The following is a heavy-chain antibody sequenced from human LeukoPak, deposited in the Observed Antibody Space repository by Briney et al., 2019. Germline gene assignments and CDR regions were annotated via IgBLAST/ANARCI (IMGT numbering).Heavy chain of an antibody. V-gene: IGHV3-23*01. CDR1: GFIFSSYS. Sequence: GGSLRLSCAASGFIFSSYSMSWVRQAPGKGLEWVSVITGNGGNTYYADPVKGRFTISKDNSKNTVYLQMSSLRVDDTAVYYCAKAASSSWPSYYYGMDVWGQGTTVTVSS. J-gene: IGHJ6*02. CDR3: AKAASSSWPSYYYGMDV. CDR2: ITGNGGNT. D-gene: IGHD6-13*01.